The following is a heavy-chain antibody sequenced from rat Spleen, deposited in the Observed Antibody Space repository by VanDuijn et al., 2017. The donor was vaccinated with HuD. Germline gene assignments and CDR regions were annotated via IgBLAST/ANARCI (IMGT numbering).Heavy chain of an antibody. Sequence: QVQLKESGPDLVQPAQTLSLTCTVSGFSLTSYGVSWVRQPPGKGLEWIAGISSGGNTYHNSVLRSRLSISRDTSKSQVFLKMNGLQTEDTAMYFCARWKYTTDWFAFWGQGTLVTVSS. V-gene: IGHV2S8*01. J-gene: IGHJ3*01. CDR3: ARWKYTTDWFAF. D-gene: IGHD1-6*01. CDR1: GFSLTSYG. CDR2: ISSGGNT.